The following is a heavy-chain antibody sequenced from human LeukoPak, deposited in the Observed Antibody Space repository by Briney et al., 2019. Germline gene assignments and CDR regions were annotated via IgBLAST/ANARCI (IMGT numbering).Heavy chain of an antibody. CDR1: GYTFTSYY. V-gene: IGHV1-46*01. D-gene: IGHD6-19*01. Sequence: ASVKVSCKASGYTFTSYYMHWVRQAPGQGLEWMGIINPSGGSTSYAQKFQGRVTMTRDTYTSTVYMELSSLRSEDTAVYYCARGDSVAGTYVGLGYWGQGTLVTVSS. CDR2: INPSGGST. CDR3: ARGDSVAGTYVGLGY. J-gene: IGHJ4*02.